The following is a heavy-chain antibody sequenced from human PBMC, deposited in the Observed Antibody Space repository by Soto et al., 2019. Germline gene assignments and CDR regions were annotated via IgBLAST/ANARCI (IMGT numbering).Heavy chain of an antibody. CDR3: ARDRCRGGSCYRTYAFDI. CDR1: GFNFSSYT. CDR2: ISGDNRYI. V-gene: IGHV3-21*01. Sequence: EVQLVESGGGLVEPGGSLRLSCAASGFNFSSYTMNWVRQAPGKGLEWVSSISGDNRYIYYADSVKGRFTISRDDAKNSLYLQMHSLRADDTAVYYCARDRCRGGSCYRTYAFDIWGQGTMVTVSS. D-gene: IGHD2-15*01. J-gene: IGHJ3*02.